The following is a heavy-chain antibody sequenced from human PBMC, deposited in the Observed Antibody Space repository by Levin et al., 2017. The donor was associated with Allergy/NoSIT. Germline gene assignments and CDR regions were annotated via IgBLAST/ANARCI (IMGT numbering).Heavy chain of an antibody. V-gene: IGHV1-46*01. J-gene: IGHJ1*01. D-gene: IGHD2-21*01. Sequence: VASVKVSCKASGYTFTSYYMHWVRQAPGQGLEWMGIINPSGGSTSYAQKFQGRVTMTRDTSTSTVYMELSSLRSEDTAVYYCARDQSVEAPTRAEYVQHWGQGTLVTGSS. CDR1: GYTFTSYY. CDR3: ARDQSVEAPTRAEYVQH. CDR2: INPSGGST.